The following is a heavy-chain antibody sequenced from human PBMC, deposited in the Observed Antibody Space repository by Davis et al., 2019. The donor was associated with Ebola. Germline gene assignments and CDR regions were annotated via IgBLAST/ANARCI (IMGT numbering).Heavy chain of an antibody. CDR1: GGSISSGGYY. D-gene: IGHD2-15*01. Sequence: MPSETLSLTCTVSGGSISSGGYYWNWIRQHPGKGLEYIGYIYFSGNTYYNPSLKSRLTISLDASKNQFSLKLSSVTAADTAVYYCAGGGSWYYFDYWGQGTLVTVSS. J-gene: IGHJ4*02. CDR3: AGGGSWYYFDY. CDR2: IYFSGNT. V-gene: IGHV4-31*03.